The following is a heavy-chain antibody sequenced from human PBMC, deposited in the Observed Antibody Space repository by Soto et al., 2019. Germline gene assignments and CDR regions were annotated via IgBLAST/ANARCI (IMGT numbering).Heavy chain of an antibody. V-gene: IGHV1-69*13. CDR3: ARVYYYDSSGSFDY. Sequence: SVKVSCKASGGTFSSYAISWVRQAPGQGLEWMGGIIPIFGTANYAQKFQGRVTITADESTSTAYMELSSLRSEDTAVYYCARVYYYDSSGSFDYWGQGTLVTVSS. J-gene: IGHJ4*02. D-gene: IGHD3-22*01. CDR1: GGTFSSYA. CDR2: IIPIFGTA.